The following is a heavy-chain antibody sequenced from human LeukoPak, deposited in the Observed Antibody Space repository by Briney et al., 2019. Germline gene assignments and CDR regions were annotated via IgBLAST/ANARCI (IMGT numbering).Heavy chain of an antibody. Sequence: GGSLRLSCAASGFTFSSYWMSWVRQAPGKGLEWVANIKQDGSEKYYLDSVKGRFTISRDNAKNSLYLQMNSLRAEDTAVYYCARVWGYRDYYDSTAYYRFDHWGQGTPVTVSS. CDR1: GFTFSSYW. CDR2: IKQDGSEK. D-gene: IGHD3-22*01. CDR3: ARVWGYRDYYDSTAYYRFDH. V-gene: IGHV3-7*01. J-gene: IGHJ4*02.